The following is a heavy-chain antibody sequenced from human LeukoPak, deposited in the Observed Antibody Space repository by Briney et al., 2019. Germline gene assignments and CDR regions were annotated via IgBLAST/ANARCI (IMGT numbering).Heavy chain of an antibody. CDR2: ISSSTSYI. V-gene: IGHV3-21*01. Sequence: GGSLRVSCAATGFTFNNYRLNWVRQAPGKGLEWVSSISSSTSYIYYSDSVKGRFAISRDNAKNSLYLQMDSRRVADTAVYYCARDFCSGSNCYSYYYYNMDVWGQASPGSVSS. CDR1: GFTFNNYR. J-gene: IGHJ6*02. CDR3: ARDFCSGSNCYSYYYYNMDV. D-gene: IGHD2-15*01.